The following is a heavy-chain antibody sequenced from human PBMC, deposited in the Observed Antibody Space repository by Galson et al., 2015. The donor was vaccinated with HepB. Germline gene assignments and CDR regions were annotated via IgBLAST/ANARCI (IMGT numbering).Heavy chain of an antibody. J-gene: IGHJ4*02. D-gene: IGHD5-18*01. Sequence: SLRLSCAASGFTFDDYAMHWVRQAPGKGLEWVSGISWNSGSIGYADSVKGRFTISRDNAKNSLYLQMNSLRAEDTALYYCAKDIATAMVTTLDYWGQGTLVTVSS. CDR2: ISWNSGSI. CDR3: AKDIATAMVTTLDY. V-gene: IGHV3-9*01. CDR1: GFTFDDYA.